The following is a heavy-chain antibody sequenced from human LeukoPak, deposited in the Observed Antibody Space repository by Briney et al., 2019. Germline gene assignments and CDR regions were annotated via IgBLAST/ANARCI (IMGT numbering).Heavy chain of an antibody. CDR2: INSDGSST. V-gene: IGHV3-74*01. J-gene: IGHJ4*02. CDR1: GFTFSSYW. CDR3: ASRGHSSGWYMVDY. Sequence: GGSLRLSCAASGFTFSSYWMQWVRQAPGKGLVWVSRINSDGSSTSYADSVKGRFTISRDNAKNTLYLQMNSLRAEDTAVHYCASRGHSSGWYMVDYWGQGTLVTVSS. D-gene: IGHD6-19*01.